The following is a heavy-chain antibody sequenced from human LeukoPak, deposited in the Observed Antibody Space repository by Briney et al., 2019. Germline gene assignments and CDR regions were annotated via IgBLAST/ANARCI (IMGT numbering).Heavy chain of an antibody. D-gene: IGHD5-18*01. CDR2: TYYRSKWYN. CDR1: GDSVSSNSAT. CDR3: ARAGSYGYYWYFDL. Sequence: SQTLSLTCAISGDSVSSNSATWNWIRQSPSRGLEWLGRTYYRSKWYNDDAVSVKSRITITPDTSKNQFSLQLNSVTPEDTAVYYCARAGSYGYYWYFDLWGRGTLVTVSS. V-gene: IGHV6-1*01. J-gene: IGHJ2*01.